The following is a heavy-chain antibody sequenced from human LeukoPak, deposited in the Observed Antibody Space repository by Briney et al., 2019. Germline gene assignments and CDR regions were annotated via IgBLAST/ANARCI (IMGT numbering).Heavy chain of an antibody. CDR1: GGTFSSYA. V-gene: IGHV1-69*13. Sequence: SVKVSCKASGGTFSSYAISWVRQAPGQGLEWMGGIIPIFGTANYAQKFQGRVTITADESTSTAYMELSSLRSEDTAVYYCARGVPQYDFWSGYYYYYGMDVWGQGTTVTVSS. D-gene: IGHD3-3*01. CDR2: IIPIFGTA. J-gene: IGHJ6*02. CDR3: ARGVPQYDFWSGYYYYYGMDV.